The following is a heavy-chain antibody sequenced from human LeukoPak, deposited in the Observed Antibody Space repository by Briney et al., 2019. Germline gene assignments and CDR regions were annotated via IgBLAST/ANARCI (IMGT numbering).Heavy chain of an antibody. J-gene: IGHJ5*02. CDR1: GAPISSYY. CDR3: ARDPWPTGWFDP. D-gene: IGHD1-1*01. V-gene: IGHV4-4*07. CDR2: ISTSGST. Sequence: SETLSLTCTVSGAPISSYYWSWIRQPAGKGLEWIGRISTSGSTNYNSSLKSRVSMSVDTSKNQVSLNLNSVTAADTAVYYCARDPWPTGWFDPWGQGTLVTVSS.